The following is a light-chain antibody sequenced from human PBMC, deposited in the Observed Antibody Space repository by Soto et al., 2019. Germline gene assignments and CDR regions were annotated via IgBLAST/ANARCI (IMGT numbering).Light chain of an antibody. Sequence: EIVMTQSPATLSVSQGESATLSCRASQSVSSSYLAWYQQKPGQAPRLLIYAASSRATGIPDRFSGSGSGTDFTLTISRLEPEDFAVYYCQQYDRSPWTFGQGTKVDIK. J-gene: IGKJ1*01. V-gene: IGKV3-20*01. CDR1: QSVSSSY. CDR3: QQYDRSPWT. CDR2: AAS.